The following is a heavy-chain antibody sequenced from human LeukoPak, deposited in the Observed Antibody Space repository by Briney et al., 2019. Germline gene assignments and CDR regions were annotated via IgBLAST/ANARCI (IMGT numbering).Heavy chain of an antibody. CDR3: ARDSNLSFDL. CDR2: VSVDGTST. Sequence: PGGSLRLSCAASGFTFTNHWIHWVPKAPGKGLEWVSYVSVDGTSTPYADSVKGRFTMSRDNAKNTVNLQMNSLRAEDTAVYYCARDSNLSFDLWDQGTLVTVSS. D-gene: IGHD1-14*01. CDR1: GFTFTNHW. J-gene: IGHJ4*02. V-gene: IGHV3-74*01.